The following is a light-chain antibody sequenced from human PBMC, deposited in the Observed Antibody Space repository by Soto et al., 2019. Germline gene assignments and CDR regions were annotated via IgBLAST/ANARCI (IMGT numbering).Light chain of an antibody. CDR1: QSVNNN. CDR2: GAS. Sequence: EIVMTQSPATLSVSPGERATLSCRASQSVNNNLAWYQQKPGQAPRLLIYGASTRATGIPARFSGSVSGSDFTLTISSLQSEDFAIYYCQQYNNWWTFGHGTKVEIK. J-gene: IGKJ1*01. CDR3: QQYNNWWT. V-gene: IGKV3-15*01.